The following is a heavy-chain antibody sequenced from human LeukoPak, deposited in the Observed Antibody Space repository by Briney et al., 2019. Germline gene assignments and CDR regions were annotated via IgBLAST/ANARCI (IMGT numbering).Heavy chain of an antibody. CDR1: GFTFSSYW. D-gene: IGHD3-10*01. V-gene: IGHV3-74*01. CDR2: INSDGSST. CDR3: AREPLLWFGEVAYYFDY. Sequence: GGSLRLSCAASGFTFSSYWMHWVRQAPGKGLVWVSRINSDGSSTSYADSVKGRFIISRDNAKNTLYLQMNSLRAEDTAVYYCAREPLLWFGEVAYYFDYWGQGTLVTVSS. J-gene: IGHJ4*02.